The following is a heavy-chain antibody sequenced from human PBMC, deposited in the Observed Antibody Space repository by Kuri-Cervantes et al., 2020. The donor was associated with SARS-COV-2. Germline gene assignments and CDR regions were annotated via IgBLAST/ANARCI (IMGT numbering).Heavy chain of an antibody. CDR3: ANALGGYDSFDY. J-gene: IGHJ4*02. CDR2: ISGSGGST. D-gene: IGHD5-12*01. CDR1: GFTFGSYA. V-gene: IGHV3-23*01. Sequence: GESLKISCAASGFTFGSYAMSWVRQAPGKGLEWVSAISGSGGSTYYADSVKGRFTISRDNSKNTLYLQMNSLRAEDTAVYYCANALGGYDSFDYWGQGTLATVSS.